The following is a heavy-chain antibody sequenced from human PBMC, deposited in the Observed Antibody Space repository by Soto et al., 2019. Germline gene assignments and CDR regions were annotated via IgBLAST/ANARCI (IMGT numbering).Heavy chain of an antibody. D-gene: IGHD3-22*01. CDR2: IWYDGSNK. CDR3: ARGGSSSGYYYATLDY. J-gene: IGHJ4*02. V-gene: IGHV3-33*01. CDR1: GFTFSSYG. Sequence: GGSLRLSCAASGFTFSSYGMHWVRQAPGKGLGWVAVIWYDGSNKYYADSVKGRFTISRDNSKNTLYLQMNSLRAEDTAVYYCARGGSSSGYYYATLDYWGQGTLVTVSS.